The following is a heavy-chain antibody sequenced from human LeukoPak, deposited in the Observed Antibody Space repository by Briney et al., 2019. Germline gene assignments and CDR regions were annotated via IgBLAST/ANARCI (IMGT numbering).Heavy chain of an antibody. CDR2: ISYDGSNK. J-gene: IGHJ6*03. CDR3: ARGEQPSYYYYYYMDV. CDR1: GFTFGDYA. Sequence: GGSLRLSCSGSGFTFGDYAMSWVRQAPGKGLEWVAVISYDGSNKYYADSVKGRFTISRDNSKNTLYLQMNSLRAEDTAVYYCARGEQPSYYYYYYMDVWGKGTTVTVSS. V-gene: IGHV3-30*01. D-gene: IGHD1-26*01.